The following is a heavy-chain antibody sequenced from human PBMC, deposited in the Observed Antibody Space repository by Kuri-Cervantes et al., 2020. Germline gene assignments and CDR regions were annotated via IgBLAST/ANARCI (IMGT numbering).Heavy chain of an antibody. J-gene: IGHJ4*02. D-gene: IGHD1-26*01. CDR2: INAGDGNT. CDR3: ARGGGSYRWIDDYYFDY. CDR1: GYTFTSYS. V-gene: IGHV1-3*01. Sequence: ASVKVSCKSSGYTFTSYSMHWVRQAPGQRLEWMGWINAGDGNTKYSQKFRGRVTITRDTSASTAYMELSSLRSEDTALYYCARGGGSYRWIDDYYFDYWGQGTLVTVSS.